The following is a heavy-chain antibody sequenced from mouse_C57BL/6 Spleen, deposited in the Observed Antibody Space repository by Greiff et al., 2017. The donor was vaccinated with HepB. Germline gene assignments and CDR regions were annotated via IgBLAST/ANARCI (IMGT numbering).Heavy chain of an antibody. Sequence: QVQLQQSGAELVKPGASVKLSCTASGYTFTEYTIHWVKQRSGQGLEWIGWFYPGSGSIKYNEKFKDKATLTANKSSSTVYMGLSRLTSENSAVYCCARHDDDTTVVRGFYFDDWGQGTTLTVAS. CDR1: GYTFTEYT. J-gene: IGHJ2*01. D-gene: IGHD1-1*01. CDR3: ARHDDDTTVVRGFYFDD. CDR2: FYPGSGSI. V-gene: IGHV1-62-2*01.